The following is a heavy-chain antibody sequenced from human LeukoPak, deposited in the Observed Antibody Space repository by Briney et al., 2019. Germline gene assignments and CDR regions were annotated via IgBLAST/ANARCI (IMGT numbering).Heavy chain of an antibody. CDR2: ISSSSSYI. V-gene: IGHV3-21*01. J-gene: IGHJ5*02. Sequence: GGSLRLSCAASGFTFSSYSMNWVRQAPGKGLEWVSSISSSSSYIYYADSVKGRFTISRDNAKNSLYLQMNSLRAEDTAVYYCARARQGRIANNWFDPWGQGTLVTVSS. CDR3: ARARQGRIANNWFDP. D-gene: IGHD6-13*01. CDR1: GFTFSSYS.